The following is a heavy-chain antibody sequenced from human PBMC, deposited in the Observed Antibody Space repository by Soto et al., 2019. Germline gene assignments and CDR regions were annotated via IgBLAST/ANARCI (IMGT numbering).Heavy chain of an antibody. V-gene: IGHV3-23*01. CDR3: AKDYDVWGGYHQPYCFEY. CDR1: GFTFSSHA. D-gene: IGHD3-3*01. J-gene: IGHJ4*02. Sequence: PGGSLRLSCAASGFTFSSHAMTWVRQAPGKGLEWVSTIDAPATATWSADSVKGRFTISRDNSANTLYLQMSSLRAEDAAMYYCAKDYDVWGGYHQPYCFEYSGQATLVTVSS. CDR2: IDAPATAT.